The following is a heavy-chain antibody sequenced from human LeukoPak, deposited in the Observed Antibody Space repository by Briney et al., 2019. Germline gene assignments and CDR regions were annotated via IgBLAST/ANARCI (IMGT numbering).Heavy chain of an antibody. CDR3: ARGTLRYFDWLFSGGAFDI. Sequence: PSETLSLTCTVSGGSISSGSYYWSWIRQPAGKGLEWIGRIYTSGSTNYNPSLKSRVTISVDTSKNQFSLKLSSVTAADTAVYYCARGTLRYFDWLFSGGAFDIWGQGTMVTVSS. CDR2: IYTSGST. CDR1: GGSISSGSYY. D-gene: IGHD3-9*01. V-gene: IGHV4-61*02. J-gene: IGHJ3*02.